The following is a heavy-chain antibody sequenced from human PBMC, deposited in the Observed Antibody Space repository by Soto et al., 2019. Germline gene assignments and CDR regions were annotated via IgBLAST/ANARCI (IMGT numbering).Heavy chain of an antibody. CDR3: ARELSPMIRAYN. V-gene: IGHV3-21*02. D-gene: IGHD3-10*01. Sequence: EVQLVESGGGLVKPGGSLRLSCAASGFTFSSHNIYWFRQPPGKGLEWVSSIGTSDSSIYYADSVRGRVTISRDNAKNSVALQMDSLRAEDTAIYSCARELSPMIRAYNWGQGTLVTVSS. CDR1: GFTFSSHN. J-gene: IGHJ4*02. CDR2: IGTSDSSI.